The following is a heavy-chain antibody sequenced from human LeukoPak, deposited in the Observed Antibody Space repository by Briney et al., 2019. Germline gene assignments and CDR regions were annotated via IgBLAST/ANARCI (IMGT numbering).Heavy chain of an antibody. CDR1: GYSISSSNY. Sequence: PSDTLSLTCAVSGYSISSSNYWGWIRQPPGKGLEWIGHIYYSGSIYYNPSLKSRVTMSVDTSKNQFSLKLSSVTAADTAVYYCARVGYSSSSWGQGTLVTVSS. J-gene: IGHJ4*02. D-gene: IGHD6-13*01. V-gene: IGHV4-28*05. CDR2: IYYSGSI. CDR3: ARVGYSSSS.